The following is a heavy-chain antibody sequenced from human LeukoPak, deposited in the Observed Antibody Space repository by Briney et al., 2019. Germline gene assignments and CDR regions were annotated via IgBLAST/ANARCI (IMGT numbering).Heavy chain of an antibody. V-gene: IGHV4-4*02. D-gene: IGHD2-8*01. CDR2: ISLTGLT. CDR1: RGSLSNTNW. CDR3: SRENGAFSPFGY. Sequence: PSETLSLTRGFSRGSLSNTNWWSLVRQPPGQGLEWIGEISLTGLTHYNPSLASRVTVSLDKSKNQLSLKLTSVTAADTAVYYCSRENGAFSPFGYWGEGTLVTV. J-gene: IGHJ4*02.